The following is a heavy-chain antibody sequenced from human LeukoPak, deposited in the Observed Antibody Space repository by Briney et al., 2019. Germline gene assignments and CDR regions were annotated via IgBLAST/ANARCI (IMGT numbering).Heavy chain of an antibody. CDR3: ARAPYGSGSYYNPPFDY. Sequence: GESLKISCKGSGYSFTNYWIGWVRQMPGKGLEWMGIIYPGDSDTRYSPSFQGQVTISADKSISTAYLQWSSLKASDTAMYYCARAPYGSGSYYNPPFDYWGQGTLVTVSS. D-gene: IGHD3-10*01. V-gene: IGHV5-51*01. CDR2: IYPGDSDT. CDR1: GYSFTNYW. J-gene: IGHJ4*02.